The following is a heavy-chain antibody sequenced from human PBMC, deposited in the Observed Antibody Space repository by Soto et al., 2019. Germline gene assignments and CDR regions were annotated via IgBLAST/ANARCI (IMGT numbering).Heavy chain of an antibody. CDR2: ISSSGSTI. J-gene: IGHJ5*02. V-gene: IGHV3-48*03. CDR1: GFTFSSYE. D-gene: IGHD2-15*01. CDR3: ARAEVATFDP. Sequence: PGGSLRLSCAASGFTFSSYEMNWVRQAPGKGLEWVSYISSSGSTIYYADSVKGRFTISRDNAKNSLYLQMNSLRAEDTAVYYCARAEVATFDPWGQGTLVTVSS.